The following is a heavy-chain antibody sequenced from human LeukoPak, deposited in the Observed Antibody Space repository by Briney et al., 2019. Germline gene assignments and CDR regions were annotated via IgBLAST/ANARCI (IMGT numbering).Heavy chain of an antibody. CDR3: AKELSGGWPFDY. Sequence: GGSLRLSCAASGFTFSSYAMTWVRQAPGEGLEWVSAIGGSGGDAYYADSVKGRFTISRDNSKNTMFLQMNSLRAEDTAVYYCAKELSGGWPFDYWGQGALVTVSS. J-gene: IGHJ4*02. D-gene: IGHD6-19*01. V-gene: IGHV3-23*01. CDR1: GFTFSSYA. CDR2: IGGSGGDA.